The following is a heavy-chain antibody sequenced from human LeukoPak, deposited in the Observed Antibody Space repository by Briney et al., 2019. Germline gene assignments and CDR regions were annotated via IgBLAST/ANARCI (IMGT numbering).Heavy chain of an antibody. J-gene: IGHJ4*02. D-gene: IGHD5-24*01. CDR3: ARGVGYRNPPDY. CDR2: IYYTGST. Sequence: PSETLSLTCTVSGGSISSYYWSWIRQPPGKGLEWIGYIYYTGSTNYNPSLTSRVTISVDTSKNQFSLKLTSVTAADTAVYYCARGVGYRNPPDYWGQGTLVTVSS. CDR1: GGSISSYY. V-gene: IGHV4-59*01.